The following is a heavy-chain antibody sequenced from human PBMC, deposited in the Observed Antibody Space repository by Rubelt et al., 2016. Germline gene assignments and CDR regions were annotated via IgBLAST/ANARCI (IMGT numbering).Heavy chain of an antibody. CDR3: ATDGSAWSRHS. CDR1: RFNFDDYW. J-gene: IGHJ4*02. Sequence: EVQLVQSGGGLVQPGGSLRLSCAASRFNFDDYWMSWVRQAPGKGLEWVSTIIASSNLFYSDSVKGRFPISRDNAKTSLYLQMNSLRAEDTALYYWATDGSAWSRHSWGQGTQVTVSS. V-gene: IGHV3-69-1*01. CDR2: IIASSNL. D-gene: IGHD6-19*01.